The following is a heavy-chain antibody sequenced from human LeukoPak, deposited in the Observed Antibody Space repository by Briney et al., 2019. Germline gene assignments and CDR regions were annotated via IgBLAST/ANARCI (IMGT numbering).Heavy chain of an antibody. CDR2: INENATTI. V-gene: IGHV3-74*01. D-gene: IGHD3-16*01. J-gene: IGHJ4*02. Sequence: ETLSLTCTVSGGSISGYYWTWIRQTPGKGLEWIARINENATTIIYADSVKGRFIISRENSKKSLYLQMNNLRAEDTAVYYCVRDLILVWTPGDDFDFWGQGTLVIVSS. CDR3: VRDLILVWTPGDDFDF. CDR1: GGSISGYY.